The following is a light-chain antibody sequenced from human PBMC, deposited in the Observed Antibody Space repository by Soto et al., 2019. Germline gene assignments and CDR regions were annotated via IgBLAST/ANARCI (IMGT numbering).Light chain of an antibody. CDR2: KAT. CDR1: QSMSYW. J-gene: IGKJ4*01. Sequence: DIQMTQSPSTLSASVGDRVTITCRASQSMSYWLAWYQQKPGKAPKLLIYKATNLESGVPSRFSGSGSGTEFTLTISSLQSDDFATYYCQQYNNYWGLTFGGGTKVDIK. V-gene: IGKV1-5*03. CDR3: QQYNNYWGLT.